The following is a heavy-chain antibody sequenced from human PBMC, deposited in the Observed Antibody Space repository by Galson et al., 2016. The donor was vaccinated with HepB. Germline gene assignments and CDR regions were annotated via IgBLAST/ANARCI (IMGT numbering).Heavy chain of an antibody. CDR3: TRDSLLAYYFYGLDV. Sequence: SLRLSCAASGFTFGDYTMSWVRQAPGKGLQWIGFIKSRAYGGTAEYAASVKGRFTISRDDSNSIAYLQMNSLKTEDTAVYYCTRDSLLAYYFYGLDVWGPGTTVTVS. CDR1: GFTFGDYT. J-gene: IGHJ6*02. V-gene: IGHV3-49*04. CDR2: IKSRAYGGTA. D-gene: IGHD3-3*02.